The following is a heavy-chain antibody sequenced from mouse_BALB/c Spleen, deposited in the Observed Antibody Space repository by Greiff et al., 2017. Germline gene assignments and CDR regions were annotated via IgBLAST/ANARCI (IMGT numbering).Heavy chain of an antibody. D-gene: IGHD2-1*01. CDR1: GFTFTDYY. CDR3: ARDIYYGNSGFAY. CDR2: IRNKANGYTT. V-gene: IGHV7-3*02. Sequence: EVMLVESGGGLVQPGGSLRLSCATSGFTFTDYYMSWVRQPPGKALEWLGFIRNKANGYTTEYSASVKGRFTISRDNSQSILYLQMNTLRAEDSATYYCARDIYYGNSGFAYWGQGTLVTVSA. J-gene: IGHJ3*01.